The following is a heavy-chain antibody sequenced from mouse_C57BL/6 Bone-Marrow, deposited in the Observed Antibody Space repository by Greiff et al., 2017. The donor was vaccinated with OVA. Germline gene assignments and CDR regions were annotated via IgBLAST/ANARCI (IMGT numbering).Heavy chain of an antibody. D-gene: IGHD1-1*01. Sequence: EVQLVESGGGLVQPKGSLKLSCAASGFSFNTYAMNWVRQAPGKGLEWVARIRSKSNNYATYYADSVKDRFTISRDDSESMLYLQMNNLKTEDTAMYYCVRPVNYYGSSYWYFDVWGTGTTVTVSS. CDR2: IRSKSNNYAT. CDR1: GFSFNTYA. CDR3: VRPVNYYGSSYWYFDV. V-gene: IGHV10-1*01. J-gene: IGHJ1*03.